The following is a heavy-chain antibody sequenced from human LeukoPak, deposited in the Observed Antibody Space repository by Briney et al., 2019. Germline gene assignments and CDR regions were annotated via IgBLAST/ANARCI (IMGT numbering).Heavy chain of an antibody. V-gene: IGHV3-53*01. D-gene: IGHD3-16*01. CDR1: GFTVSSNS. CDR3: ARDHRVGGS. J-gene: IGHJ4*02. Sequence: PGGSLRLSCAASGFTVSSNSMTWVRQPPGKGLEWVSVIYSDGSTYYAESLKGRFTISRDNSKNTLYPQMNSLRAEDTAVYYCARDHRVGGSWGQGTLVSVSS. CDR2: IYSDGST.